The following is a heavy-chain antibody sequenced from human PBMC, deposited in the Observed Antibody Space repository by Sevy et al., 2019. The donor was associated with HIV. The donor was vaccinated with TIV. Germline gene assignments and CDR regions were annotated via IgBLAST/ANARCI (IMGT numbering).Heavy chain of an antibody. D-gene: IGHD3-22*01. CDR1: GFTFSTYA. V-gene: IGHV3-64*01. J-gene: IGHJ6*02. CDR3: ARKYHDTSGYPRYSMDV. CDR2: ISGGGGNT. Sequence: GGSLRLSCAASGFTFSTYAMYWVRQAPGKGLEYVSAISGGGGNTYYGPSGKGRFTVSRDNAKNTLYLQMGSLRAEDMAVYFCARKYHDTSGYPRYSMDVWGQGTTVTVSS.